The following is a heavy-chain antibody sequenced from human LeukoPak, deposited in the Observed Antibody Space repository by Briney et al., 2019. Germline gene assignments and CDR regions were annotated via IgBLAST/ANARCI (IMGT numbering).Heavy chain of an antibody. CDR1: GYTFIGYY. CDR3: ARDASPFDY. CDR2: INPNSGGA. Sequence: ASVKVSCKASGYTFIGYYIHWVRQAPGQGLEWMGWINPNSGGANYAQRFQGRVTMTRDTSISTAYMELSGLRSDDTAVYYCARDASPFDYWGQGTLVTVSS. J-gene: IGHJ4*02. V-gene: IGHV1-2*02.